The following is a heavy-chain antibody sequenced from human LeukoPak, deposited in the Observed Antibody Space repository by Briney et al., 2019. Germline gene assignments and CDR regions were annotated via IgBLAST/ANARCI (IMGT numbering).Heavy chain of an antibody. CDR1: GYTFTSYG. D-gene: IGHD1-26*01. J-gene: IGHJ4*02. Sequence: GASVKVSCKASGYTFTSYGISWVRQAPGQGLEWMGWINPNSGGTNYAQKFQGRVTMTRDTSISTAYMELSRLRSDDTAVYYCARVGATTWEPFGRLTVFDYWGQGTLVTVSS. CDR2: INPNSGGT. CDR3: ARVGATTWEPFGRLTVFDY. V-gene: IGHV1-2*02.